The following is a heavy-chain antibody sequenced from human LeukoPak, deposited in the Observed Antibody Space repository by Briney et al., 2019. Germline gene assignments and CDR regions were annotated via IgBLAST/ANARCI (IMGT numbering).Heavy chain of an antibody. CDR3: ARSIPAATLYYYYYGMDV. CDR1: GGSISSSSYS. V-gene: IGHV4-39*01. CDR2: IYYSGST. J-gene: IGHJ6*02. Sequence: SETLSLTCTVSGGSISSSSYSWGWIRQPPGKGLEWIGSIYYSGSTYYNPSLKSRVTISVDTSKNQFSLKLSSVTAADTAVYYCARSIPAATLYYYYYGMDVWGQGTTVTVSS. D-gene: IGHD2-2*01.